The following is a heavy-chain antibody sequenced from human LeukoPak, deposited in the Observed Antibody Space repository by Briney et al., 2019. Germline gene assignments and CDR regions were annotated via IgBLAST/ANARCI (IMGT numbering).Heavy chain of an antibody. CDR3: ARPITYDYGGNPDAFDI. D-gene: IGHD4-23*01. Sequence: QPGGSLRLSCAASGFTFSSYSMNWVRQAPGKGLEWVSYISSSSSTIYYADSVKGRFTISRDNAKNSLYLQMNSLRAEDTAVYYCARPITYDYGGNPDAFDIWGQGTMVTVSS. V-gene: IGHV3-48*01. J-gene: IGHJ3*02. CDR2: ISSSSSTI. CDR1: GFTFSSYS.